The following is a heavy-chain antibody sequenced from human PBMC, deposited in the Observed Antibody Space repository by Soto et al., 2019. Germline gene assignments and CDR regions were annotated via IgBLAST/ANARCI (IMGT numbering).Heavy chain of an antibody. Sequence: SETLSLTCAVYGGFVSSGSYYWSWIRQPPGKGLEWIGEINHSGSTNYNPSLKSRVTISVDTSKNQFSLKLSSVTAADTAVYYCARVPSYAIFGVVTWGKGTTVTVSS. CDR2: INHSGST. D-gene: IGHD3-3*01. V-gene: IGHV4-61*01. CDR1: GGFVSSGSYY. CDR3: ARVPSYAIFGVVT. J-gene: IGHJ6*04.